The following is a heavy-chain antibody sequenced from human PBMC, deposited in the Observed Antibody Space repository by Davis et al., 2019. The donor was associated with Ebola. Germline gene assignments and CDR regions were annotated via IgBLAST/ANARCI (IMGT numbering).Heavy chain of an antibody. J-gene: IGHJ4*02. D-gene: IGHD2-2*01. CDR1: GYSFTSYW. Sequence: KVSCKGSGYSFTSYWISWVRQMPGKGLEWMGRIDPSDSYTNYSPSFQGHVTISADKSISTAYLQWSSLKASDTAMYYCARGYCSSTSCYYGDTLDYWGQGTLVTVSS. CDR2: IDPSDSYT. V-gene: IGHV5-10-1*01. CDR3: ARGYCSSTSCYYGDTLDY.